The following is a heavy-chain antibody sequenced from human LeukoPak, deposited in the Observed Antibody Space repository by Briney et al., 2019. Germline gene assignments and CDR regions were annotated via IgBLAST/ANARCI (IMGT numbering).Heavy chain of an antibody. Sequence: GGSLRLSCAASGFTFDRFTIHWVRQTPGKGLEWVSLINRRGHTFYADSVKGRFTISRDNSTNSVLLQMNSLRSEDTAWYHCAKEVDCPSDCLFFHSWGQGTLVTVSS. J-gene: IGHJ4*02. CDR3: AKEVDCPSDCLFFHS. CDR2: INRRGHT. V-gene: IGHV3-43*01. CDR1: GFTFDRFT. D-gene: IGHD2-21*02.